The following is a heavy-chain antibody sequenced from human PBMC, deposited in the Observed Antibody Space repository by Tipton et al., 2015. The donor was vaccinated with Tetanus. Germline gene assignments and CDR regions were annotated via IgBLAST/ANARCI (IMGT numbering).Heavy chain of an antibody. CDR3: ARMQSGSYFDL. CDR2: ISGHCTYI. D-gene: IGHD1-26*01. J-gene: IGHJ4*02. CDR1: GFNFGDFN. Sequence: SLRLSCQGSGFNFGDFNMNWIRQTPGKGLQWVSSISGHCTYIHYAESVRGRVSVSRDNAENSLYLQVDSLRAEDTAVYYCARMQSGSYFDLGGPGILVTVSS. V-gene: IGHV3-21*01.